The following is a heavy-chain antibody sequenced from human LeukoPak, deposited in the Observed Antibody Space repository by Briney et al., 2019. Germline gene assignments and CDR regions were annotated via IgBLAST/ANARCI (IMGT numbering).Heavy chain of an antibody. CDR2: IIHDGSNK. CDR1: GFTFDDYG. Sequence: GGSLRLSCAASGFTFDDYGMSWVRQAPGKGLEWVAVIIHDGSNKYYADSVKGRFTISRDNSKNTLYLQMNGLRPEDTAVYFCAKDWGSKFASGSSYLDSWGQGTLVTVSS. V-gene: IGHV3-30*18. D-gene: IGHD3-10*01. CDR3: AKDWGSKFASGSSYLDS. J-gene: IGHJ4*02.